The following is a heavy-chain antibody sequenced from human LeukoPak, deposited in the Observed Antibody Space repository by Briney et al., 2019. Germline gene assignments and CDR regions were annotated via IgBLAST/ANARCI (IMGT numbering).Heavy chain of an antibody. D-gene: IGHD1-26*01. J-gene: IGHJ4*02. CDR1: GFTLSNYY. V-gene: IGHV3-66*01. CDR3: AKDSLRERIVGSTTRGVNDY. Sequence: GGSLRLSCAASGFTLSNYYMSWVRQAPGKGLEWISVIYNGGSTHYADSVKGRFASSRDKSNNTLFLQMNSLRGEDTAVYYCAKDSLRERIVGSTTRGVNDYWGQGTLVTVSS. CDR2: IYNGGST.